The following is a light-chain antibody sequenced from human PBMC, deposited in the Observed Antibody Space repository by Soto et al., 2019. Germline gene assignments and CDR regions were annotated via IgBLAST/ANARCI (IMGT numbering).Light chain of an antibody. Sequence: DIQMNQSPSTLSASVGDRVTVTCRASQSVNNWLAWYQQKPGNAPKLLIYKASSLQSGVPSRFSGSGSGTEFTLTISRLQPDDFATYYCQQYKSNLYSFGQGTKLEIK. CDR3: QQYKSNLYS. CDR1: QSVNNW. V-gene: IGKV1-5*03. J-gene: IGKJ2*03. CDR2: KAS.